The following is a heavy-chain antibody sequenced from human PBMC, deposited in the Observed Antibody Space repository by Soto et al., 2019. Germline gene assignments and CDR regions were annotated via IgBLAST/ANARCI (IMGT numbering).Heavy chain of an antibody. CDR2: ISGSGDSI. Sequence: GGSLRLCCAASGFTFSSHAMSWVRQAPGKGLEWVSVISGSGDSIYYTDSVKGRFAISRDNSKNTLYLQMNSLRAEDTAVYYCANRGYCSCTTSSQGPFDYSGQRTLVTVS. J-gene: IGHJ4*02. D-gene: IGHD2-2*01. CDR3: ANRGYCSCTTSSQGPFDY. V-gene: IGHV3-23*01. CDR1: GFTFSSHA.